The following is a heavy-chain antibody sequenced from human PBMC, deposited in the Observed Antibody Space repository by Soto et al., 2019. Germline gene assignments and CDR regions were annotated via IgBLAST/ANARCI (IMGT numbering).Heavy chain of an antibody. CDR2: ISWNSGSI. CDR3: AKRDSSGHFDY. CDR1: GFTFDDYA. D-gene: IGHD3-22*01. Sequence: GGSLRLSCAASGFTFDDYAMHWVRQAPGKGLEWVSGISWNSGSIGYADSVKGRFTISRDNAKNSLYPQMNSLRAEDTALYYCAKRDSSGHFDYWGQGTLVTVSS. J-gene: IGHJ4*02. V-gene: IGHV3-9*01.